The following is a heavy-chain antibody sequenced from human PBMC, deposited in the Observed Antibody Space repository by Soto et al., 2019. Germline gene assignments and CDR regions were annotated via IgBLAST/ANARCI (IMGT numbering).Heavy chain of an antibody. J-gene: IGHJ4*02. CDR3: AKDQDYGAAAYYFDY. CDR2: ISYDGSNK. CDR1: GFTFSNYG. Sequence: GGSLRLSCAASGFTFSNYGMHWVRQAPGKGLEWVAVISYDGSNKYYADSVKGRFTISRDNSKNTLYLQMNSLRAEDTAVYYCAKDQDYGAAAYYFDYWGQGTLVTVSS. D-gene: IGHD4-17*01. V-gene: IGHV3-30*18.